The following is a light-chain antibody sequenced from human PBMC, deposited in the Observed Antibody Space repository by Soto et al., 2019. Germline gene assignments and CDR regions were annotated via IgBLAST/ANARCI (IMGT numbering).Light chain of an antibody. CDR1: QSISSW. Sequence: DIQMTQSPSTLSASVGDRVTLTCRASQSISSWLAWYKQKPGKAPKLLIYDASTLESGVPSRFRGSGSGTEFSLTISSLQPDDFETYYCQQYNSYSRTFGQGTKVDIK. CDR2: DAS. V-gene: IGKV1-5*01. CDR3: QQYNSYSRT. J-gene: IGKJ1*01.